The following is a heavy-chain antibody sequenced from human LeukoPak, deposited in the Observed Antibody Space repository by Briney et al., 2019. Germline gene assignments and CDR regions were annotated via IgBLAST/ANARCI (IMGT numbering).Heavy chain of an antibody. CDR3: ARGSDPDYYYYYMDV. J-gene: IGHJ6*03. CDR1: GGSISSYY. V-gene: IGHV4-59*01. CDR2: IYYSGST. Sequence: SETLSLTCTVSGGSISSYYWSWIRQPPGKGLEWIGYIYYSGSTNYNPSLKSRVTISVDTSKNQFSLKLSSVTAADTAVYYCARGSDPDYYYYYMDVWGKGTTVTVSS.